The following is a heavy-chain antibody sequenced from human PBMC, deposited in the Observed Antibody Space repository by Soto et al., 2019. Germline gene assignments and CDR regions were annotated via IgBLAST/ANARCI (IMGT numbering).Heavy chain of an antibody. V-gene: IGHV1-69*12. CDR2: IIPIFGTA. Sequence: QVQLVQSGAEVKKPGSSVKVSCKASGGTFSSYAISWVRQAPGQGLEWMGGIIPIFGTANYAQKFQGRVTITADESTSTAYMELSSRRSEDTAVYYCARGVRARGWPALGYWGQGTLVTVSS. CDR1: GGTFSSYA. D-gene: IGHD6-19*01. J-gene: IGHJ4*02. CDR3: ARGVRARGWPALGY.